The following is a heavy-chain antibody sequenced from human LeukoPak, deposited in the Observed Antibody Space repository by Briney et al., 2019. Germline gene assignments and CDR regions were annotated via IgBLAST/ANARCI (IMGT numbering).Heavy chain of an antibody. CDR1: GGSISSGSYY. D-gene: IGHD2-2*01. CDR2: IYISGST. V-gene: IGHV4-61*02. CDR3: ARDRGYCSSTSCYDYYMDV. J-gene: IGHJ6*03. Sequence: SQTLSLTCTVSGGSISSGSYYWSWIRQPAGKGLEWIGRIYISGSTNYNPSLKSRVTISVDTSKNQFSLKLSSVTAADTAVYYCARDRGYCSSTSCYDYYMDVWGKGTTVTVSS.